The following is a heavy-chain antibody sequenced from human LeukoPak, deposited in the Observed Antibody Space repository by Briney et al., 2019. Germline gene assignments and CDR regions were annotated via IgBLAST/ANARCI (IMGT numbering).Heavy chain of an antibody. Sequence: GGSLRLSCAASGFTFSSYAMSWVRQAPGKGLEWVSAISGSGGSTYYADSVKGRFTISRDNAKNSLYLQMNSLRAEDTAVYYCARGGTAIDYWGQGTLVTVSS. CDR3: ARGGTAIDY. V-gene: IGHV3-23*01. CDR2: ISGSGGST. CDR1: GFTFSSYA. D-gene: IGHD2-21*02. J-gene: IGHJ4*02.